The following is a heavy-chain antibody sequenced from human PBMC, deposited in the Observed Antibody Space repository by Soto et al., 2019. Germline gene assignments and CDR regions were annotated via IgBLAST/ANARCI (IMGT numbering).Heavy chain of an antibody. CDR2: SNRDGTTI. CDR1: GFTFSDYF. J-gene: IGHJ6*02. V-gene: IGHV3-11*01. D-gene: IGHD4-17*01. CDR3: ARPNGESMDYYHGMDV. Sequence: GGSLRLSCGASGFTFSDYFMAWVRQVPGKGLEWVSYSNRDGTTIYYADSVKGRFTISRDNARNSLSLQMNSLRAEDTAVYYYARPNGESMDYYHGMDVWGQGTTVTVSS.